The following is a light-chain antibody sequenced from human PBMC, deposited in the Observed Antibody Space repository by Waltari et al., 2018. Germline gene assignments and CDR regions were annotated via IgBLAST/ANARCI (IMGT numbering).Light chain of an antibody. Sequence: QSALTQPPSASGSPGQSVTISCTGTSSDVGHYTYVSWFQQHTGKAPKLMIYEVTKRPSGVPDRFSGSKSGNTASLTVSGLQAEDEADYYCSSYAAGDIWIFGGGTKLTVL. CDR3: SSYAAGDIWI. J-gene: IGLJ2*01. V-gene: IGLV2-8*01. CDR1: SSDVGHYTY. CDR2: EVT.